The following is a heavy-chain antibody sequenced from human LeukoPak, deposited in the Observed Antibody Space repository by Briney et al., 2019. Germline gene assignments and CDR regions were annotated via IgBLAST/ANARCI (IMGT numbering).Heavy chain of an antibody. CDR3: VRDHGIVAGEGGAYYRGLDV. Sequence: GGSLRLSCAASGFTFSDHFMDWVRQAPGKGLEWVGRIRNKANGHTTEYAASVRGRFTISRDDSENSLYLHMNSLKTEDTAVYYCVRDHGIVAGEGGAYYRGLDVWGQGTTVSVSS. CDR2: IRNKANGHTT. CDR1: GFTFSDHF. V-gene: IGHV3-72*01. J-gene: IGHJ6*02. D-gene: IGHD1-26*01.